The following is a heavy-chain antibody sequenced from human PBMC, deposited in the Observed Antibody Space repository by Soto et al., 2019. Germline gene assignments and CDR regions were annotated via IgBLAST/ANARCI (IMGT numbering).Heavy chain of an antibody. Sequence: GASVKVSCKASGYTFTSYGISWGRQAPGQGLEWMGWISAYNGNTNYAQKLQGRVTMTTDTSTSTAYMELRSLRSDDTAVYYCARYINDYYYYYGMDVWGQGTTVTVSS. CDR1: GYTFTSYG. CDR3: ARYINDYYYYYGMDV. V-gene: IGHV1-18*01. CDR2: ISAYNGNT. J-gene: IGHJ6*02.